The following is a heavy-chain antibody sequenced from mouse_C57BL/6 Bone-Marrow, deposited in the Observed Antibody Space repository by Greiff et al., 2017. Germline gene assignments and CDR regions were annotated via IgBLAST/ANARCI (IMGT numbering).Heavy chain of an antibody. CDR2: INSDGGST. CDR3: ARPVYYGSSYRYWYFDV. V-gene: IGHV5-2*03. Sequence: EVKLVESGGGLVQPGESLKLSCESNEYEFPSHDMSWVRKTPEKRLELVAAINSDGGSTYYPDTMERRFIISRDNTKKTLYLQMSSLRSEDTALYYCARPVYYGSSYRYWYFDVWGTGTTVTVSS. D-gene: IGHD1-1*01. J-gene: IGHJ1*03. CDR1: EYEFPSHD.